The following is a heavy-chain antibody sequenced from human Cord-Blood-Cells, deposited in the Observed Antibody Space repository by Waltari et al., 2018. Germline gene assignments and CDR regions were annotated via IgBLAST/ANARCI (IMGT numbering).Heavy chain of an antibody. CDR1: GFTFDDYA. J-gene: IGHJ4*02. Sequence: EVQLVESGGGLVQPGRSLRLSCAASGFTFDDYAMHWVRQAPGKGLEWVSGISWNSGSIGYADSVKGRFTISRDNAKNSLHLQMNSLRAEDTALYYCAKARYSSSFDYWGQGTLVTVSS. CDR3: AKARYSSSFDY. V-gene: IGHV3-9*01. D-gene: IGHD6-6*01. CDR2: ISWNSGSI.